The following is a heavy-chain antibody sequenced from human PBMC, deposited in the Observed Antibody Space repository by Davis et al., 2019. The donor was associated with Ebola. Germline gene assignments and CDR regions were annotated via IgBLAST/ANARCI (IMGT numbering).Heavy chain of an antibody. CDR3: ARVAYYDTDFDY. CDR1: GFTFSDYY. D-gene: IGHD3-22*01. V-gene: IGHV3-23*01. Sequence: PGGSLRLSCAASGFTFSDYYMSWVRQAPGKGLEWVSAISGSGGSTYYADSVKGRFTISRDNSKNTLYLQMNSLRAEDTAVYYCARVAYYDTDFDYWGQGTLVTVSS. J-gene: IGHJ4*02. CDR2: ISGSGGST.